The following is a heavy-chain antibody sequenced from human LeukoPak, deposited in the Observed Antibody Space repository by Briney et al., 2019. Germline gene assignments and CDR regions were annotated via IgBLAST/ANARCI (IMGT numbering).Heavy chain of an antibody. J-gene: IGHJ3*02. CDR1: GFTVSSYA. V-gene: IGHV3-23*01. D-gene: IGHD3-22*01. CDR2: ISGSGVDT. Sequence: GGSLRLSCAASGFTVSSYAMSWVRQAPGKGLEWVSAISGSGVDTYYADSVKGRFTVSRDTSENTLYLQMNGLRAEETAVYYCVKETSYYYVSSGEGSAFDIWGQGTMVTVSS. CDR3: VKETSYYYVSSGEGSAFDI.